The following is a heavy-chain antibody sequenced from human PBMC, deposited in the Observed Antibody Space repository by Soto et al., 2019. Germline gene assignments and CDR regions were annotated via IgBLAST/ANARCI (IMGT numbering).Heavy chain of an antibody. CDR3: ARDYARGWCQF. CDR2: ISFDGDK. Sequence: QVKLVESGGGVVQPRTSLRLSCTASGFSFSNSGIQWVRQTPGKGLEWVALISFDGDKYYVDSVKGRFTISRDNPTNTVYLQMNRLRPEDTGVYYCARDYARGWCQFWGQGTLVTVSS. CDR1: GFSFSNSG. V-gene: IGHV3-30*03. J-gene: IGHJ4*02. D-gene: IGHD2-8*02.